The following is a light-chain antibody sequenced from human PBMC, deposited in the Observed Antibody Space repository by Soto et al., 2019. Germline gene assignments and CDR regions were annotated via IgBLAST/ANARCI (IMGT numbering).Light chain of an antibody. CDR3: QQYYSSPLT. V-gene: IGKV3-20*01. Sequence: EVVLTQSPGTLSLSPGERATLSCRASQSVSSSYLAWYQQKPGQAPRLLIYAASSRATGIPDRFSGSGSGTDFTLTISSLEPEDFAVYYCQQYYSSPLTFGGGTKVEIK. J-gene: IGKJ4*01. CDR2: AAS. CDR1: QSVSSSY.